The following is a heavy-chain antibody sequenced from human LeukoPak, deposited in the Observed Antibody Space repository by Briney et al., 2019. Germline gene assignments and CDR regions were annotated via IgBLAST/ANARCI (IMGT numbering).Heavy chain of an antibody. J-gene: IGHJ6*03. Sequence: PGGSLRLSCAASGVTFSSYEMNWVRQAPGKGLECVSYISSSGSTIYYADCVKGRFTISRDNAKNSLYLQMNSLEAEDTAAYYCARDNEAAAAGGYCCYMDVWGKGTTVTVSS. CDR2: ISSSGSTI. D-gene: IGHD6-25*01. CDR3: ARDNEAAAAGGYCCYMDV. V-gene: IGHV3-48*03. CDR1: GVTFSSYE.